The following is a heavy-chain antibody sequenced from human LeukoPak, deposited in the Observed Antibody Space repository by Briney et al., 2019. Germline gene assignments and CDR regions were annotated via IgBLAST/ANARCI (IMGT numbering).Heavy chain of an antibody. J-gene: IGHJ4*02. Sequence: GALRLSCAASGFTFSDYYMSWIRQAPGKGLEWVSYISSSGSTIYYTDSVKGRFTISRDNAKNSLYLQMNSLRAEDTAVYYCARDSDYGDPYYWGQGTLVTVSS. D-gene: IGHD4-17*01. V-gene: IGHV3-11*01. CDR3: ARDSDYGDPYY. CDR1: GFTFSDYY. CDR2: ISSSGSTI.